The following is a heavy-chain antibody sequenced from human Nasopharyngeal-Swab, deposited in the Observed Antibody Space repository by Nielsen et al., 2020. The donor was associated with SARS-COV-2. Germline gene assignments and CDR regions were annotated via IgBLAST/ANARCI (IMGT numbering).Heavy chain of an antibody. Sequence: GECLKISCAASGFTFSSYAMHWVRQAPGKGLEWVAVISYDGSNKYYADSVKGRFTISRDNSKNTLYLQMNSLRAEDTAVYYCASGGYYDSSGYSMDFEYWGQGTLVTVSS. V-gene: IGHV3-30*04. J-gene: IGHJ4*02. D-gene: IGHD3-22*01. CDR2: ISYDGSNK. CDR3: ASGGYYDSSGYSMDFEY. CDR1: GFTFSSYA.